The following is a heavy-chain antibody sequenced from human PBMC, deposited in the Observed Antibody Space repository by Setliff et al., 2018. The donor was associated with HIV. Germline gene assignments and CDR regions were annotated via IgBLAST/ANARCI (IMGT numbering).Heavy chain of an antibody. D-gene: IGHD2-15*01. J-gene: IGHJ5*02. CDR3: ARQGGYLSPLGS. V-gene: IGHV4-59*08. CDR2: IYVGGNT. CDR1: GGSISSYY. Sequence: SETLSLTCTVSGGSISSYYWSWIRQSPGEGLEWLGYIYVGGNTNYNPSLKSRITLSVDASKNQFSLKLKSVTAADTAIYYCARQGGYLSPLGSWGQGMLVTVSS.